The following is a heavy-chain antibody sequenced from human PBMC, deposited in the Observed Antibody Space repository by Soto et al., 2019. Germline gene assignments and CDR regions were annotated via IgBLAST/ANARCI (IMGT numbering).Heavy chain of an antibody. D-gene: IGHD6-13*01. J-gene: IGHJ4*02. CDR3: ASLAAAGPW. Sequence: SCKASGYTFTSYAMHWVRQAPGKGLEWLAVISYHGTYTYYADSLKGRFTISRDNAKNSLYLQMNSLRAEDTAVYYCASLAAAGPWWGQGTLVTVSS. CDR2: ISYHGTYT. CDR1: GYTFTSYA. V-gene: IGHV3-30*04.